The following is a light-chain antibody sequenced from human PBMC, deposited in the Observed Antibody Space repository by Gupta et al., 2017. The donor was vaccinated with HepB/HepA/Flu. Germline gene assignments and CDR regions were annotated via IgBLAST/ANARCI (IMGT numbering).Light chain of an antibody. J-gene: IGKJ5*01. CDR1: QSVTSK. CDR3: QQDKAWALT. V-gene: IGKV3-15*01. CDR2: GAS. Sequence: EIVMTQSPATLSVSPGERATLSCRASQSVTSKLAWYQQKPGQAPRLLIYGASARATGIPARFSGSGSGTEFTLTISSLQSEDFAVYHCQQDKAWALTFGQGTRLEIK.